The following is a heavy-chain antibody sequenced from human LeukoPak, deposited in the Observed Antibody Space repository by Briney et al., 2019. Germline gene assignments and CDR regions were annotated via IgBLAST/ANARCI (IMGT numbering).Heavy chain of an antibody. CDR1: GFSFSSYS. V-gene: IGHV3-21*01. CDR3: VRDAASPDY. J-gene: IGHJ4*02. Sequence: GGFLRLSCAASGFSFSSYSMNWVRQAPGKGLEWVSSIGSTSNYIYYSDSVKGRFTISRDNANNSLFLQMNSLRVEDTALYYCVRDAASPDYWGQGTLVTVSS. D-gene: IGHD6-25*01. CDR2: IGSTSNYI.